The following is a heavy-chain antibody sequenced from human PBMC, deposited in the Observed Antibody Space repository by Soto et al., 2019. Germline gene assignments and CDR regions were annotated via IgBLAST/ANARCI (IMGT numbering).Heavy chain of an antibody. CDR3: AKSVARSDSSGYWAPYYYYGMDV. CDR2: ISGSGGST. V-gene: IGHV3-23*01. CDR1: GFTFSSYA. D-gene: IGHD3-22*01. J-gene: IGHJ6*02. Sequence: GGSLRLSCAASGFTFSSYAMSWVRQAPGKGLEWVSAISGSGGSTYYADSVKGRFTISRDNSKNTLYLQMNSLRAEDTAVYYCAKSVARSDSSGYWAPYYYYGMDVWGQGTTVTVSS.